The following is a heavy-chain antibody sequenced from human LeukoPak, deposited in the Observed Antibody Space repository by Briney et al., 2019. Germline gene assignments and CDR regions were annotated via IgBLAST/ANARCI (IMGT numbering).Heavy chain of an antibody. V-gene: IGHV1-18*01. CDR3: ARDRDYGDYGGRFDY. CDR1: GYTFTSYG. J-gene: IGHJ4*02. D-gene: IGHD4-17*01. CDR2: ISPNNGQR. Sequence: GASVKVSCKTSGYTFTSYGISWVRQAPGQGLEWLGWISPNNGQRSYAERVQGRVTLTTDTSTSTAYMELRSLRSDDTAVYYCARDRDYGDYGGRFDYWGQGTLVTVSS.